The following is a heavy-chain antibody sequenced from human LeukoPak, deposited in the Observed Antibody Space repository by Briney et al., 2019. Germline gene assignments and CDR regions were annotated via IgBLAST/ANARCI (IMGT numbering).Heavy chain of an antibody. D-gene: IGHD6-6*01. V-gene: IGHV5-51*01. Sequence: GESLKISCKGSGYSFTSYWIGWVRQMPGKGLEWMGIIYPGDSDTRYSPSFQGQVTISADKSISTAYLQWSSLKASDTAMYYCARRRIAARPHDAFDIWGKGTTVTVSS. CDR1: GYSFTSYW. CDR2: IYPGDSDT. CDR3: ARRRIAARPHDAFDI. J-gene: IGHJ3*02.